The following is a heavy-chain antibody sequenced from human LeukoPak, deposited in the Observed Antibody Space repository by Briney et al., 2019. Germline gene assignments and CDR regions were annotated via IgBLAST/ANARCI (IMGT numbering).Heavy chain of an antibody. CDR2: IKQDGSEK. D-gene: IGHD3-3*01. CDR1: GFTFSSYW. Sequence: PGGSLRLSCAASGFTFSSYWRSWVRQARGKGLEGVANIKQDGSEKYYVDSVKGRFTIYRDNAKNSLYLQMNRLRAEDTAVYYCARDADYDFWSGHSKGWFDLWGQGTLVTVSS. V-gene: IGHV3-7*01. CDR3: ARDADYDFWSGHSKGWFDL. J-gene: IGHJ5*02.